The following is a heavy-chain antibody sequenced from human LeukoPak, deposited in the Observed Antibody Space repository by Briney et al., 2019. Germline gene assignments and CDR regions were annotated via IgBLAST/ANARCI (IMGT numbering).Heavy chain of an antibody. CDR2: INHSGST. D-gene: IGHD3-3*02. Sequence: SETLSLTCTVSGYSISSGYYWGWIRQPPGKRLEWIGSINHSGSTYYNPSLRSRVTISVDTSKNQFSLKMSSVTAADTALYYCARDRRLASYDYWGQGTLVSVSS. J-gene: IGHJ4*02. CDR1: GYSISSGYY. CDR3: ARDRRLASYDY. V-gene: IGHV4-38-2*02.